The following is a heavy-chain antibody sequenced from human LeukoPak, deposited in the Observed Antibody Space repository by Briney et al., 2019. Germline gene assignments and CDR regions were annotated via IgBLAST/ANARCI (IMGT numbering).Heavy chain of an antibody. D-gene: IGHD2-15*01. V-gene: IGHV3-23*01. CDR2: ISASGDST. CDR1: GFTFSAYA. CDR3: ARVGLLVVVAATNVLDY. J-gene: IGHJ4*02. Sequence: GGSLRLSCAASGFTFSAYAMAWVRQAPGKGLEWVSAISASGDSTYYADSVKGRFTMSRDNSQKTVYLQMNRLRAEDTAVYYCARVGLLVVVAATNVLDYWGQGTPVTVSS.